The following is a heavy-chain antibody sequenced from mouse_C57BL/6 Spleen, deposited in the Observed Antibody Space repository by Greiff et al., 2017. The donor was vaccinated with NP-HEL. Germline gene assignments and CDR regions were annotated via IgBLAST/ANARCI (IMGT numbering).Heavy chain of an antibody. V-gene: IGHV1-82*01. CDR1: GYAFSSSW. CDR3: ARSLSSPAWFAY. J-gene: IGHJ3*01. D-gene: IGHD1-1*01. CDR2: IYPGDGDT. Sequence: QVQLQQSGPELVKPGASVKISCKASGYAFSSSWMNWVKQRPGKGLEWIGRIYPGDGDTNYNGKFKGKATLTADKSSSTAYMQLSSLTSEDSAVYFCARSLSSPAWFAYWGQGTLVTVSA.